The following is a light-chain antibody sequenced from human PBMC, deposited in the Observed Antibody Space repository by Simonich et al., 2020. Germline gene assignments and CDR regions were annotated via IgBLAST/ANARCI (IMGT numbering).Light chain of an antibody. Sequence: EIVLTQSPGTLSLSPGERATLSCRASQSVSSSYLAWYQQKPGLAPRLLIYDASSRATCIPDRCSGSGSGTDFTLTISRLEPEDFAVYYCQQYGSSLMYTFGQGTKLEIK. CDR1: QSVSSSY. CDR3: QQYGSSLMYT. CDR2: DAS. J-gene: IGKJ2*01. V-gene: IGKV3D-20*01.